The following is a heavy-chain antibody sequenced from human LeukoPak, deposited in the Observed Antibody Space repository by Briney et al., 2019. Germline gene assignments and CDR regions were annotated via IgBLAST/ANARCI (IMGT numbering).Heavy chain of an antibody. V-gene: IGHV3-30*04. J-gene: IGHJ4*02. CDR2: ISYNGSDT. Sequence: GGSLRLSCAASGFNFSHYCLHWVRQAPAKGLEWVAFISYNGSDTYYADSVKGRFTISRDNSRNTLYLQMDSLRLGDTAMYYCARDLVDCGSDCNNFREGGQGTLVTVSS. CDR1: GFNFSHYC. D-gene: IGHD2-21*01. CDR3: ARDLVDCGSDCNNFRE.